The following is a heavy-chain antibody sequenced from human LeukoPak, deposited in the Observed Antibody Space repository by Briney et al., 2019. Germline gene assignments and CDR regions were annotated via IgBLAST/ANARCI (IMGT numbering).Heavy chain of an antibody. J-gene: IGHJ6*03. D-gene: IGHD6-6*01. CDR1: GFTFTSYW. CDR2: IYPGDSDT. V-gene: IGHV5-51*01. Sequence: LGGSLKISCKGSGFTFTSYWIGWVRQLRGKGLEWMGIIYPGDSDTRYSPSFQGKVPISDTKSISTAYLQWSSLKASDTAMYYCASHSSSSTYYYYYYMDVWGKGTTVTVSS. CDR3: ASHSSSSTYYYYYYMDV.